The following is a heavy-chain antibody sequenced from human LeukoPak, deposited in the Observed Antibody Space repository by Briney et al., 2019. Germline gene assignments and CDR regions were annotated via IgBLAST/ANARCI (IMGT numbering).Heavy chain of an antibody. V-gene: IGHV4-59*11. Sequence: SETLSLTCTVSGSSISSHSWGWVRQPPGEGLEWIGYDSNSGNINYNPALKSRVTISVDTSERQFSLKLSSVSAADTAVYYCARDNWGSPDYWGQGILVTVSS. D-gene: IGHD7-27*01. CDR2: DSNSGNI. CDR1: GSSISSHS. J-gene: IGHJ4*02. CDR3: ARDNWGSPDY.